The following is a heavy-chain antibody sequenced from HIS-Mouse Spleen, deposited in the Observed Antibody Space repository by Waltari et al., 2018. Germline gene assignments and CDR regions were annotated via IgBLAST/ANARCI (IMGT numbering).Heavy chain of an antibody. CDR3: ARARIAAAGSLYYFGY. D-gene: IGHD6-13*01. Sequence: QVQLVQSGAEVKKPGSPVKVSCKASGGTFRSYAISWVRPAPGQGLEWMGGIIPIFGTANYAQKFQGRVTITADESTSTAYMELSSLRSEDTAVYYCARARIAAAGSLYYFGYWGQGTLVTVSS. CDR1: GGTFRSYA. CDR2: IIPIFGTA. V-gene: IGHV1-69*01. J-gene: IGHJ4*02.